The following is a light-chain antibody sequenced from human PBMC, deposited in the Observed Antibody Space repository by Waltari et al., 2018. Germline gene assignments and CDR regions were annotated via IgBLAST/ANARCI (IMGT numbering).Light chain of an antibody. J-gene: IGLJ2*01. V-gene: IGLV3-10*01. CDR3: YSKDTDGGSQGK. CDR1: GLPKQY. Sequence: YDLTQPPSVSVSPGQTAAITCSGDGLPKQYNSWYQHKSGQAPVLGMYDDNKRPPGSPGRFSGCSAGAVATLTSTGAQVDDEADYYCYSKDTDGGSQGKIGGGTKLSVL. CDR2: DDN.